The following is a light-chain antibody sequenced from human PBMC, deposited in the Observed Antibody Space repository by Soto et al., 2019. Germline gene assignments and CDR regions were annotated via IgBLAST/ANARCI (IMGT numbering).Light chain of an antibody. CDR3: QQYGSSRT. Sequence: EIVLTQSPGTLSLSPGERATLSCRASQSVSSSYLAWYQQQPGQAPRLLIYGSSSRATGIPGRFSGSGSGKDFTLTISRLEPEDVAFYYCQQYGSSRTFGQGTKVEIK. CDR2: GSS. V-gene: IGKV3-20*01. CDR1: QSVSSSY. J-gene: IGKJ1*01.